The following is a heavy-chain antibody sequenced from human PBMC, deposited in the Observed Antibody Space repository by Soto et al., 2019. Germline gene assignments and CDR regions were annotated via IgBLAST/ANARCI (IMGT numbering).Heavy chain of an antibody. J-gene: IGHJ6*02. CDR2: IIPIFGTA. Sequence: GASVKVSCKASGGTFSSYAISWVRQAPGQGLEWMGGIIPIFGTANYAQKFQGRVTITADEPTSTAYMELSSLRSEDTAVYYCAREGRQVITTDYYYGMDVWGQGTTVTVSS. D-gene: IGHD3-22*01. CDR1: GGTFSSYA. CDR3: AREGRQVITTDYYYGMDV. V-gene: IGHV1-69*13.